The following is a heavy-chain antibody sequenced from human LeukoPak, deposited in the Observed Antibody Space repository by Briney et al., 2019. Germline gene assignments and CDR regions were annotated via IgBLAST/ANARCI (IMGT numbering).Heavy chain of an antibody. D-gene: IGHD3-10*01. CDR3: ARDWYYQGDY. V-gene: IGHV3-48*03. CDR1: GFTFSSYE. J-gene: IGHJ4*02. CDR2: ISGSGSTI. Sequence: PGGSLRLSCAASGFTFSSYEMNWVRQAPGKGLEWISYISGSGSTIYYADSVKGRFTISRDNAKNSLYLQMNSLRAEDTAVYYCARDWYYQGDYWGQGTLVTVSS.